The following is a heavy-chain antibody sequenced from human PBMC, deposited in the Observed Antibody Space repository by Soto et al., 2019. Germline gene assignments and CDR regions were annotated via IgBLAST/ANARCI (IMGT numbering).Heavy chain of an antibody. CDR3: ARQPFCSGGSCFPRFFDY. V-gene: IGHV4-39*01. CDR1: GGSISSSSYY. D-gene: IGHD2-15*01. CDR2: IYYSGTT. Sequence: QLQVQESGPGLVKPSETLSLTCTVSGGSISSSSYYWGWIRQPPGKGLEWIGNIYYSGTTYSNPSLKSRVTISVDTSKNQFSLKLSSVTAADTAVYYCARQPFCSGGSCFPRFFDYWGQGTLVTVSS. J-gene: IGHJ4*02.